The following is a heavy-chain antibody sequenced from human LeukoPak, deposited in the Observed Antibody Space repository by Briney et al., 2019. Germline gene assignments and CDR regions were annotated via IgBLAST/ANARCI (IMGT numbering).Heavy chain of an antibody. CDR1: GFTVKSNY. V-gene: IGHV3-66*04. CDR3: ARPDFWSSYHRGYFDC. CDR2: IYSGGST. D-gene: IGHD3-3*01. Sequence: GGSLRLSCAASGFTVKSNYLSWVRQAPGKGLEWVSVIYSGGSTDYADSVKGRFTISRDNSKNILYLQMNSLRSEDTAVYYCARPDFWSSYHRGYFDCWGQGTLVTVSS. J-gene: IGHJ4*02.